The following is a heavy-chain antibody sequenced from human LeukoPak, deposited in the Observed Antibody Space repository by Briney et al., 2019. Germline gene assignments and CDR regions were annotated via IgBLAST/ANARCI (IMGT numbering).Heavy chain of an antibody. CDR3: ARDPLAYCGADCYSSSYGMDV. V-gene: IGHV4-31*03. Sequence: SETLSLTCTVSGGSISSGGYYWSWIRQLPGKGLEWIAYIDYSGRTYYNPSLKSRVTISVDTSKNQFSLKMYSVTAADTAVYYCARDPLAYCGADCYSSSYGMDVWGQGTTVTVS. D-gene: IGHD2-21*02. CDR2: IDYSGRT. J-gene: IGHJ6*02. CDR1: GGSISSGGYY.